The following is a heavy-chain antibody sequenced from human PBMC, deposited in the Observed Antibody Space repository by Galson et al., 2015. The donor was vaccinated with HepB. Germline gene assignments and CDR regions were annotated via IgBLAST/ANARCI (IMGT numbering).Heavy chain of an antibody. CDR1: GGTFSSYA. CDR2: IIPIFGTA. D-gene: IGHD2-21*01. V-gene: IGHV1-69*13. J-gene: IGHJ5*02. CDR3: ARDSLGNAYCGGDCP. Sequence: SVKVSCKASGGTFSSYAISWVRQAPGQGLEWMGGIIPIFGTANYAQKFQGRVTITADESTSTAYMELSSLRSEDTAVYYCARDSLGNAYCGGDCPWGQGTLVTVSS.